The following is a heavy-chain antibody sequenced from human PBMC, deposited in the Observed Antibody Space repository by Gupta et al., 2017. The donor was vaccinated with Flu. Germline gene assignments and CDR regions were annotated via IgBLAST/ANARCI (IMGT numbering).Heavy chain of an antibody. Sequence: EWVANVKRDGSEGYYVDSVRGRFTIFRDNAKNSVYLQMHNLRVEDTAVYYCAREGGYSYGNFDYWGQGALVTVSS. V-gene: IGHV3-7*01. CDR2: VKRDGSEG. D-gene: IGHD5-18*01. J-gene: IGHJ4*02. CDR3: AREGGYSYGNFDY.